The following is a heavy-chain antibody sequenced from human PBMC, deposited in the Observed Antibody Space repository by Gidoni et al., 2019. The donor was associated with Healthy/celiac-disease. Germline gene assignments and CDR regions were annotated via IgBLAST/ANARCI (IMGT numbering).Heavy chain of an antibody. D-gene: IGHD3-3*01. CDR3: AKGRETWYYDLWSGYGVPGDY. V-gene: IGHV3-30*18. Sequence: QVHLVESGGGVVQPGRSLKPPCAVSGFTSSSYGLHWVRQAPAKGLEWVAVISYDGSNKYYADSVKGRFTISRDNSKNTLYLQMDSLRAEDTAVYYCAKGRETWYYDLWSGYGVPGDYWGQGTLVTVSS. J-gene: IGHJ4*02. CDR2: ISYDGSNK. CDR1: GFTSSSYG.